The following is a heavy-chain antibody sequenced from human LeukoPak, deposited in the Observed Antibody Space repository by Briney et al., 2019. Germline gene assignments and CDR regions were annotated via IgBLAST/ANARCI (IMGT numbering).Heavy chain of an antibody. Sequence: GESLKISCKGSGYSFTSYWIGWVRQMPGKGLEWMGIIYPGDSDTRYSPSFQGQVTISADKSISTAYLQWSSLKASDTAMYYCARPRPYDFWSGYIEDDAFDIWGQGTMVTVSS. CDR2: IYPGDSDT. CDR1: GYSFTSYW. CDR3: ARPRPYDFWSGYIEDDAFDI. V-gene: IGHV5-51*01. J-gene: IGHJ3*02. D-gene: IGHD3-3*01.